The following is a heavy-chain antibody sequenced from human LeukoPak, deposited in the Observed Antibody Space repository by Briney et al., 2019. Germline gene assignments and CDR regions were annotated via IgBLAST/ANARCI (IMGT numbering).Heavy chain of an antibody. D-gene: IGHD1-26*01. J-gene: IGHJ3*02. V-gene: IGHV4-4*07. CDR3: ARDLGDGRVGTTNDAFDI. Sequence: SETLSLTCTVSGGSISNYYWTWIRQPAGKGLEWIGRIYSSGSTNYSPSLKSRVTMSADTSKNQFSLKLTSVTAADTAVYYCARDLGDGRVGTTNDAFDIWGQGTMVTVSS. CDR1: GGSISNYY. CDR2: IYSSGST.